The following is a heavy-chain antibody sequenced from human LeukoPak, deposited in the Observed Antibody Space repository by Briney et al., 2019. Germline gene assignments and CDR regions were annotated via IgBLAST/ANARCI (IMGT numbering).Heavy chain of an antibody. V-gene: IGHV3-23*01. CDR2: VSGSGGST. Sequence: GGSLRLSCAASGFTFSSYAMSWVRQAPGKGLEWVSAVSGSGGSTYYADSVKGRFTISRDNSKNTLYLQMNSLRAEDTAVYYCAKVFYSSGWYGAKYDYWGQGTLVTVSS. CDR1: GFTFSSYA. D-gene: IGHD6-19*01. J-gene: IGHJ4*02. CDR3: AKVFYSSGWYGAKYDY.